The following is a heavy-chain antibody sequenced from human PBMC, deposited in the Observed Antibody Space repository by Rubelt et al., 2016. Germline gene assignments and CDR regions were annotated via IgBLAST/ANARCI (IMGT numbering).Heavy chain of an antibody. CDR3: ARETGSHFGSSTAVDS. J-gene: IGHJ4*02. V-gene: IGHV3-21*01. CDR2: ISSRSTYI. Sequence: EVHLVESGGGLVKPGGSLRLSCAASGFTFSTYSMPWVRQAPGKGLEWVSSISSRSTYIFYADSVKGRFTHTRDNATYSIYRQMNILRVEDTAMYYCARETGSHFGSSTAVDSWGQGTLVTVSS. CDR1: GFTFSTYS. D-gene: IGHD3-10*01.